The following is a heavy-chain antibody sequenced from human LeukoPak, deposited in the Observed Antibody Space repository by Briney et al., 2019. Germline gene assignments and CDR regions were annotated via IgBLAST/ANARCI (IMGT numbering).Heavy chain of an antibody. V-gene: IGHV1-24*01. J-gene: IGHJ4*02. CDR1: GYTLTELS. CDR2: FDPEDGET. Sequence: ASVKVSCKVSGYTLTELSMHWVRQAPGKGLEWMGGFDPEDGETIYAQKFQGRVTMTGDTSTDTAYMELSSLRSEDTAVYYCATGGSGSYPYWGQGTLVTVSS. CDR3: ATGGSGSYPY. D-gene: IGHD1-26*01.